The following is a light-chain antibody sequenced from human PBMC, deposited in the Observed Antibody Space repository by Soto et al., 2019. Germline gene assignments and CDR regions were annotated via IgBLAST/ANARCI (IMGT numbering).Light chain of an antibody. CDR1: QSVSSSY. V-gene: IGKV3-20*01. J-gene: IGKJ1*01. Sequence: EIVLTQSPGTLSLSPGERATLSCRASQSVSSSYLAWYQQKPGQAPRLLIYGASSRATGIPDRFSGSGSGTDFTLTISRLELEDFEVYYCQQYGSSQSFGQGNKVEIK. CDR2: GAS. CDR3: QQYGSSQS.